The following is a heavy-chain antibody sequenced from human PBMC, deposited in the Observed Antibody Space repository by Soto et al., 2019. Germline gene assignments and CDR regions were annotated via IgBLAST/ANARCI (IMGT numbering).Heavy chain of an antibody. CDR1: GGSITSSY. J-gene: IGHJ6*02. Sequence: PSETLSLTCTVSGGSITSSYWSWIRRPPGKGLEWIAYIYDTGISGYTPSTSYNPSLKSRVTMSVDTSKSQFSLKLTSVTAADTAVYSCARGEGAFFYYGLDVWGQGITVTVSS. CDR2: IYDTGISGYTPST. CDR3: ARGEGAFFYYGLDV. V-gene: IGHV4-59*01.